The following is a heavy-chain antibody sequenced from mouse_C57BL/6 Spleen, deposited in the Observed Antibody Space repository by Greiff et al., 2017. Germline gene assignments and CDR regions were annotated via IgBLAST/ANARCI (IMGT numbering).Heavy chain of an antibody. V-gene: IGHV10-1*01. CDR2: IRSKSNNYAT. J-gene: IGHJ4*01. CDR3: VRMAYSNYYYAMDY. D-gene: IGHD2-5*01. CDR1: GFSFNTYA. Sequence: EVQLVESGGGLVQPKGSLKLSCAASGFSFNTYAMNWVRQAPGKGLEWVARIRSKSNNYATYYADSVKDRVTISRDDSESMLYLQMNNLKTEDTAMYYYVRMAYSNYYYAMDYWGQGTSVTVSS.